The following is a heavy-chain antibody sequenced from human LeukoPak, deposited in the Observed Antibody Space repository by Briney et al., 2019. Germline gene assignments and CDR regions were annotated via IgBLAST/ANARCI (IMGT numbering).Heavy chain of an antibody. CDR3: ARVRGRYDYYYYMDV. D-gene: IGHD3-9*01. V-gene: IGHV1-2*02. Sequence: GASVKVSCKASGYTFTSYGISWVRQAPGQGLEWMGWINPNSGGTNYAQKFQGRVTMTRDTSISTAYMELSRLRSDDTAVYYCARVRGRYDYYYYMDVWGKGTTVTVSS. CDR2: INPNSGGT. J-gene: IGHJ6*03. CDR1: GYTFTSYG.